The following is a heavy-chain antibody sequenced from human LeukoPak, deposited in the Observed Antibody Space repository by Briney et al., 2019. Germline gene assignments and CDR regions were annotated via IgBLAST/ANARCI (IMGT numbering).Heavy chain of an antibody. CDR3: LRASRTGDRGDY. CDR2: IIPMFGTA. D-gene: IGHD7-27*01. V-gene: IGHV1-69*06. CDR1: GGTFTSYE. J-gene: IGHJ4*02. Sequence: GASVKVSCKASGGTFTSYEISWVRQAPGQGLEWMGGIIPMFGTAKYAQKFQGRVTITPDKSTSTAYMELSSLRSDDTAVYYCLRASRTGDRGDYWGQGTLVTVSS.